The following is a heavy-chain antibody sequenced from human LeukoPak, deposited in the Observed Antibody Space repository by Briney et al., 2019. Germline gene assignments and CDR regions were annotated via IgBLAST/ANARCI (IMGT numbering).Heavy chain of an antibody. D-gene: IGHD3-10*01. Sequence: GGSLRLSCAASGFTFSSFSMNWIRQAPVKGLEWVSVIYSGGGTYYADSVKGRFTISRDSSKNTLYLQMNSLRAEDTAVYYCARGRPTMVRGVGNAFDIWGQGTMVTVSS. CDR1: GFTFSSFS. CDR3: ARGRPTMVRGVGNAFDI. V-gene: IGHV3-53*01. J-gene: IGHJ3*02. CDR2: IYSGGGT.